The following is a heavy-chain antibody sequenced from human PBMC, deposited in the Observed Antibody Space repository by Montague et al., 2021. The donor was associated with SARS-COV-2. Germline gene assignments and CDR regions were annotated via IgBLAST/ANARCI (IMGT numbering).Heavy chain of an antibody. V-gene: IGHV4-34*01. CDR3: ASRVYGWFWSYPERFDY. CDR2: KNHTGST. Sequence: KNHTGSTNHNPSLNSRVTISVDQSKNQFSLKLSSVTAADTAVYYCASRVYGWFWSYPERFDYWGQGTMVTVSS. D-gene: IGHD1-26*01. J-gene: IGHJ4*02.